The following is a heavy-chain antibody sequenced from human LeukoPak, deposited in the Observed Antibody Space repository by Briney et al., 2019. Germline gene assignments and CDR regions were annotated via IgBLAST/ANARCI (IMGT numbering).Heavy chain of an antibody. CDR2: ISSSSSYI. CDR3: ARDRKTVNYYDSSGYYYGPFDY. D-gene: IGHD3-22*01. Sequence: GGTLRLSCAASGFTFSNHGMNWVRQAPGKGLEWVSSISSSSSYIYYADSVKGRFTISRDNAKNSLYLQMNSLRAEDTAVYYCARDRKTVNYYDSSGYYYGPFDYWGQGTLVTVSS. J-gene: IGHJ4*02. V-gene: IGHV3-21*01. CDR1: GFTFSNHG.